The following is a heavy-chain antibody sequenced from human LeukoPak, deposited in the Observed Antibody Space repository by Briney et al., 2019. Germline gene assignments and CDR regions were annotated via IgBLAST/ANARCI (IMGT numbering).Heavy chain of an antibody. CDR1: GFTFSNAW. J-gene: IGHJ4*02. Sequence: GGSLRLSCAASGFTFSNAWMSWVRQAPGKGLEWVGRIKSKPDGGTIDYAAPVKGRFTISRDDSKNMVSLQMNSLKTEDTAVYFCITDTGGKDDYWGQGTLVTVSS. CDR3: ITDTGGKDDY. D-gene: IGHD4-23*01. CDR2: IKSKPDGGTI. V-gene: IGHV3-15*01.